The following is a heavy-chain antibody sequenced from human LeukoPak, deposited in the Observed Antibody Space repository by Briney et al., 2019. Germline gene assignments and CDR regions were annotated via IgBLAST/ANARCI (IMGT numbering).Heavy chain of an antibody. Sequence: GGSLRLSCAASGFTFSESWMHWVRQVPGKGLAWVTRIDTNGINIRYADSVKGRFTISRDNAKNTLYLQMNSLRAEDTAVYYCAKDHSSGWFNGYWGQGTLVTVSS. CDR1: GFTFSESW. CDR2: IDTNGINI. D-gene: IGHD6-19*01. CDR3: AKDHSSGWFNGY. J-gene: IGHJ4*02. V-gene: IGHV3-74*01.